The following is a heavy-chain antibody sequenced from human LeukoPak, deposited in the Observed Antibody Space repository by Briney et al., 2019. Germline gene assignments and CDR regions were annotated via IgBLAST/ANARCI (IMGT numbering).Heavy chain of an antibody. D-gene: IGHD3-10*01. Sequence: NPSETLSLTCIVADGSISNYYWRWMRQPPGKGLEWMGYIHSSGTNNYSPSLKSRITMSLDTSKNQFSLELGSVTAAGTAVYYCASTGSGNFSGMHVWRQGTKVTV. CDR2: IHSSGTN. CDR3: ASTGSGNFSGMHV. V-gene: IGHV4-59*12. J-gene: IGHJ6*02. CDR1: DGSISNYY.